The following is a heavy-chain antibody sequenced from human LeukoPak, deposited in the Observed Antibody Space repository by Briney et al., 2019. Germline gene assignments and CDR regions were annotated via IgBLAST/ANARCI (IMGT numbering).Heavy chain of an antibody. Sequence: GGSLRLSCAASGFTFDDYAMHWVRHAPGKGLEWVSGISWNSGSIGYADSVKGRFTISRDNAKNSLYLQMNSLRAEDTALYYCAKDRVVALSGYYYGMDVWGQGTTVTVSS. CDR2: ISWNSGSI. CDR1: GFTFDDYA. CDR3: AKDRVVALSGYYYGMDV. V-gene: IGHV3-9*01. D-gene: IGHD2-15*01. J-gene: IGHJ6*02.